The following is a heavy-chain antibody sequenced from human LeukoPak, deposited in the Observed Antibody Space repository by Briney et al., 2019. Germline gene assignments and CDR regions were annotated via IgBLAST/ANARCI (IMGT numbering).Heavy chain of an antibody. CDR2: INHVGVT. V-gene: IGHV4-34*01. CDR3: ARKGLRLLDWLSEYFFDY. CDR1: GESFNGYY. D-gene: IGHD3-3*01. J-gene: IGHJ4*02. Sequence: SETLSLTCAVYGESFNGYYWSWIRQSPQRVLEWIGHINHVGVTNYNPSLKSRLTIVVDTSKNQFTLKLKSVTAADTAVYYCARKGLRLLDWLSEYFFDYWGQGNLVTVSS.